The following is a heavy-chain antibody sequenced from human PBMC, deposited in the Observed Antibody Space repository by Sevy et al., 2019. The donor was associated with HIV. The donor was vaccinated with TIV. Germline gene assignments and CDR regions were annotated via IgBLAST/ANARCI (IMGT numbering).Heavy chain of an antibody. Sequence: SETLSLTCAVYGGSFSRYYWSWIRQPPGKGLEWIGDINHSGSTNYNPSLKSRVTISVDTYKNQFSLRLSSVTAADTAVYYCASVEMATISAFDIWGQGTMVTVSS. CDR2: INHSGST. J-gene: IGHJ3*02. D-gene: IGHD5-12*01. CDR1: GGSFSRYY. CDR3: ASVEMATISAFDI. V-gene: IGHV4-34*01.